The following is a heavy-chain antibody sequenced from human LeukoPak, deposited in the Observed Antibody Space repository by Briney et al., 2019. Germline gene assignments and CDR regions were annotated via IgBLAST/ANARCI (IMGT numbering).Heavy chain of an antibody. CDR2: ISSSSSTI. Sequence: QTGGSLRLSCAASGFTFSSYSMNWVRQAPGKGLEWVSYISSSSSTIYYADSVKGRFTISRDNAKNSLYPQMSSLRAEDTAVYYCAREKREFDYWGQGTLVTVSS. CDR3: AREKREFDY. V-gene: IGHV3-48*04. J-gene: IGHJ4*02. CDR1: GFTFSSYS.